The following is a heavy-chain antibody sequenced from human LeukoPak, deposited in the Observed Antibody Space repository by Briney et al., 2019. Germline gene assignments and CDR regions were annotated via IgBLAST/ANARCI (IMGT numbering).Heavy chain of an antibody. Sequence: GGSLRLSCIGSGFNFGDYAMSWFRQAPEKGLEGVGFITNKAFGGTAEYAVSVKGRFTISRDDSRSIAYLQMDNLRVDDTGVYYCTRDEYGGNSNYDYWGQGTLVTVST. CDR1: GFNFGDYA. V-gene: IGHV3-49*03. CDR3: TRDEYGGNSNYDY. J-gene: IGHJ4*02. CDR2: ITNKAFGGTA. D-gene: IGHD4-23*01.